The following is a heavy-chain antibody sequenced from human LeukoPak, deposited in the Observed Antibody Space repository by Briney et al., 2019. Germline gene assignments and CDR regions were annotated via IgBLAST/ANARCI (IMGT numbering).Heavy chain of an antibody. CDR2: IYPGDSDT. Sequence: GEGLQISCKGSGYRFTNYWIGWGRPVPGKGMGWRGIIYPGDSDTRYNPSFQGQVTISADKSISTAYLQWSSLKASDTALYYCARLASSSSGLGYWGPGTPVTVSS. J-gene: IGHJ4*01. V-gene: IGHV5-51*01. CDR1: GYRFTNYW. CDR3: ARLASSSSGLGY. D-gene: IGHD6-25*01.